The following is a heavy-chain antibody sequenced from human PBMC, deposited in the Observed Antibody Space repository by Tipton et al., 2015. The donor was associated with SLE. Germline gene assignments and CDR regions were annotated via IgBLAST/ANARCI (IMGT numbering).Heavy chain of an antibody. CDR1: GYTFTKYY. D-gene: IGHD6-19*01. V-gene: IGHV1-46*01. CDR2: INPSGGST. CDR3: ARAPTAVARNWFDS. Sequence: QSGAEVKKPGASVKVSCKASGYTFTKYYMHWVRQAPGQGFEWMGIINPSGGSTTHAQNFRGRVTMTRDTSTSTVYMELSSLRSGDTAMYYCARAPTAVARNWFDSWGQGTLVTVSS. J-gene: IGHJ5*01.